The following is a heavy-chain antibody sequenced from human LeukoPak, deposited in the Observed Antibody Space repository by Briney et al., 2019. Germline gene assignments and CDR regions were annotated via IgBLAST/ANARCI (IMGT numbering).Heavy chain of an antibody. CDR3: ARAHYTSGWSQRTYYYYYYMDV. CDR2: IFYSGTT. J-gene: IGHJ6*03. D-gene: IGHD6-19*01. Sequence: PSETLSLTCTVSGGSTTGSYWSWIRQPPGKGLEWIGYIFYSGTTNYNPSLKSRLTISLDTSKNQFSLKLSSVTAADTAVYYCARAHYTSGWSQRTYYYYYYMDVWGTGTTVTISS. CDR1: GGSTTGSY. V-gene: IGHV4-59*01.